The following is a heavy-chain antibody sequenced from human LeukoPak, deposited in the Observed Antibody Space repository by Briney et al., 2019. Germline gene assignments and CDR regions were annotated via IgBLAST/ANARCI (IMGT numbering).Heavy chain of an antibody. CDR2: VSTTGST. J-gene: IGHJ5*01. CDR1: GGSTGTYY. V-gene: IGHV4-4*07. Sequence: PSETLSLTCSVSGGSTGTYYWSWIRQPAGKRLEWIGRVSTTGSTKYNPSFKSRVTMSLDTSKNQFSLNLNSVTAADTAVYYCAREGDSWGQGTLVSVSS. CDR3: AREGDS.